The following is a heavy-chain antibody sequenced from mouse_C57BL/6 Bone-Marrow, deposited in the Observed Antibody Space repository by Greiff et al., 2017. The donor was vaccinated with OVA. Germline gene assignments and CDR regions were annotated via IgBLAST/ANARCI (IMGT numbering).Heavy chain of an antibody. CDR1: GFNIKDYY. V-gene: IGHV14-2*01. CDR2: IDPEDGET. D-gene: IGHD2-4*01. J-gene: IGHJ1*03. CDR3: ARRDPFYYDYDDWYFDV. Sequence: EVQLKQSGAELVKPGASVKLSCTASGFNIKDYYMHWVKQRTEQGLEWIGRIDPEDGETKYAPKFQGKATITADTSSNTAYLQLSSLTSEDTAVYYCARRDPFYYDYDDWYFDVWGTGTTVTVSS.